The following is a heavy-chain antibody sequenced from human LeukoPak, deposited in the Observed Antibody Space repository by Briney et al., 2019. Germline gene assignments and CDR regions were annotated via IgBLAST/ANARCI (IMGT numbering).Heavy chain of an antibody. CDR3: ARHGVAAAADFDY. D-gene: IGHD6-13*01. J-gene: IGHJ4*02. Sequence: GESLKISCKGSGYSFTSYWISWVRQMPGKGLEWMGRIDPSDSYTNYSPSFQGYVTISADKSISTAYLQWSSLKASDTAMYYCARHGVAAAADFDYWGQGTLVTVSS. CDR1: GYSFTSYW. V-gene: IGHV5-10-1*01. CDR2: IDPSDSYT.